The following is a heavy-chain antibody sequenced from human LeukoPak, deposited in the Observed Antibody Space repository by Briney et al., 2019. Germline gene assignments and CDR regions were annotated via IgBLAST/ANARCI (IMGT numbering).Heavy chain of an antibody. Sequence: SETLSLTCTISGGSISSSSYYWGWIRQPPGKGLEWIGEINHSGSTNYNPSLKSRVTISVDTSKNQFSLKLSSVTAADTAVNYCARAVDTALILRYYFDYWGQGTLVTVSS. V-gene: IGHV4-39*07. J-gene: IGHJ4*02. CDR1: GGSISSSSYY. CDR2: INHSGST. D-gene: IGHD5-18*01. CDR3: ARAVDTALILRYYFDY.